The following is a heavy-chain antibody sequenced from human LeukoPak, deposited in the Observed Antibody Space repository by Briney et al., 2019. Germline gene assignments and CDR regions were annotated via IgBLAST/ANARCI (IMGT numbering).Heavy chain of an antibody. CDR1: GYTLISYG. CDR3: ARVIDWFDP. V-gene: IGHV1-2*02. Sequence: ASVRVSCKASGYTLISYGISWVRQAPGQGLEWMGWINPNSGGTNYAQKFQGRVTMTRDTSISTAYMELSRLRSDDTAVYYCARVIDWFDPWGQGTLVTVSS. CDR2: INPNSGGT. J-gene: IGHJ5*02.